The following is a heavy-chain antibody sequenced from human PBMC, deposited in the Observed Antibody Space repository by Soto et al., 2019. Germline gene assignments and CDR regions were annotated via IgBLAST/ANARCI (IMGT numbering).Heavy chain of an antibody. J-gene: IGHJ5*02. Sequence: KPSETLSLTCTVSGDSIFSYFWNWIRQPPGKGLEWIGYAYYSGSSNYNPSLKSRVTISVDASKRQVSLRLRSVTAADTAVYYCARADRNWLDPWGQGTLVTVSS. V-gene: IGHV4-59*01. CDR2: AYYSGSS. CDR1: GDSIFSYF. CDR3: ARADRNWLDP.